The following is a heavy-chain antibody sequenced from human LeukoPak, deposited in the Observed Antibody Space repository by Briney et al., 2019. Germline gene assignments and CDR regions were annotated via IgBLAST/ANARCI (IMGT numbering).Heavy chain of an antibody. CDR2: IYPGDSDT. V-gene: IGHV5-51*01. CDR1: GYSFTTHW. CDR3: ARGGYCSGGSCRNWFDP. D-gene: IGHD2-15*01. Sequence: GESLKISCKGSGYSFTTHWIAWVRQMPGKGLEWMGIIYPGDSDTRYSPSFQGQVTISADKSISTAYLQWSSLKASDTAMYYCARGGYCSGGSCRNWFDPWGQGTLVTVSS. J-gene: IGHJ5*02.